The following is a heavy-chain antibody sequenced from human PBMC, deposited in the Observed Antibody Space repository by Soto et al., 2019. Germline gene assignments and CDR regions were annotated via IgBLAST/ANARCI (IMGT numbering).Heavy chain of an antibody. Sequence: GWSLRLSCAASGFTFSSYSMNWVRQAPGKGLEWVSSISSSSSYIYYADSVKGRFTISTDNAKNSLYLQMNSLRAEDTAVYYCARDGPYRYCSSTSCFFPHPNWFAPWGQGNLVTVSS. CDR2: ISSSSSYI. CDR3: ARDGPYRYCSSTSCFFPHPNWFAP. J-gene: IGHJ5*02. V-gene: IGHV3-21*01. D-gene: IGHD2-2*01. CDR1: GFTFSSYS.